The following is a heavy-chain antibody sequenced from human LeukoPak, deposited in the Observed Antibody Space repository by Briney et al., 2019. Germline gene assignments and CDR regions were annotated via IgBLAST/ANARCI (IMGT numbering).Heavy chain of an antibody. CDR3: ARAGTD. CDR2: IYTSGST. D-gene: IGHD3-10*01. J-gene: IGHJ4*02. V-gene: IGHV4-61*02. CDR1: GGSISSGSYY. Sequence: SSETLSLTCTVSGGSISSGSYYSSWIRQPAGKGLEWIGRIYTSGSTNYNPSLKSRVTISVDTSKNQFSLKLSSVTAADTAVYYCARAGTDWGQGTLVTVSS.